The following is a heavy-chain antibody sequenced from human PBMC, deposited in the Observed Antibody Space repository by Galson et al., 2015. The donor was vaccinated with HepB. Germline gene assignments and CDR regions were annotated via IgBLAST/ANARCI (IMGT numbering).Heavy chain of an antibody. J-gene: IGHJ5*02. CDR1: GGTFSSYA. D-gene: IGHD4-17*01. Sequence: SVKVSCKASGGTFSSYAISWVRQAPGQGLEWMGGIIPIFGTANYAQKFQGRVTITADESTSTAYMELSSLRSEDTAVYYCARGSEYGDYALYNWFDPWGQGTLVTVSS. CDR3: ARGSEYGDYALYNWFDP. V-gene: IGHV1-69*13. CDR2: IIPIFGTA.